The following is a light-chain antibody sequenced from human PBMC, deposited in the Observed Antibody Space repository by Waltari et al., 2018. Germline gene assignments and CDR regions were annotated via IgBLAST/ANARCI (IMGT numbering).Light chain of an antibody. Sequence: DIQMTHSPSSLSASVGARVTITCRATENVNNYLNWYQQKPGKAPKLLIYKASTLQSGVPSRFSGSGSGTDYTFTISSLQSEDVATYYCQHNYGTPPWTFGQGTKVEIK. J-gene: IGKJ1*01. CDR2: KAS. CDR3: QHNYGTPPWT. V-gene: IGKV1-39*01. CDR1: ENVNNY.